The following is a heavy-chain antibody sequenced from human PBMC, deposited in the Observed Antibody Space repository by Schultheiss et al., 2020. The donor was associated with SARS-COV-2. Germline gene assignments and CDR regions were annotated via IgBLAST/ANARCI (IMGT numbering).Heavy chain of an antibody. V-gene: IGHV4-59*08. Sequence: SETLSLTCTVSGGSISSYYWSWIRQPPGKGLEWIGYIYYSGSTNYNPSLKSRVTISVDTSKNQFSLKLSSVTAADTAVYYCARHRDSITIFRGWFDPWGQGTLVTVSS. CDR2: IYYSGST. CDR1: GGSISSYY. CDR3: ARHRDSITIFRGWFDP. D-gene: IGHD3-9*01. J-gene: IGHJ5*02.